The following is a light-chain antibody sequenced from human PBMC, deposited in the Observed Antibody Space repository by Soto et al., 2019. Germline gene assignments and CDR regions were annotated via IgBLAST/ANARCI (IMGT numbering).Light chain of an antibody. CDR2: DAS. CDR3: QQYSDWPRT. CDR1: QSVCSY. J-gene: IGKJ1*01. Sequence: EIVMTQSPATLSVSPGERATLSCRASQSVCSYLAWYQQKPGQAPRLLIYDASNRATGIPARFSGSGSGTDFTLTISSLEPEDFAVYYCQQYSDWPRTFGQGTKVDIK. V-gene: IGKV3-11*01.